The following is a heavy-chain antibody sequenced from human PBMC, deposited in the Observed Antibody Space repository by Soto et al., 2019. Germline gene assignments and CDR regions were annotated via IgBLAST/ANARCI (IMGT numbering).Heavy chain of an antibody. J-gene: IGHJ3*02. Sequence: QVQLQESGPGLVKPSGTLSLTCAVSGGSITSTNWWSWVRQPPGQGLEWDGEIYHTGGTNYNPSLKSRVTISLDKSKNQFSLKLISVTAADTAVYFCAREDSLDAFDIWGRGTMVTVSS. CDR2: IYHTGGT. CDR1: GGSITSTNW. V-gene: IGHV4-4*02. CDR3: AREDSLDAFDI.